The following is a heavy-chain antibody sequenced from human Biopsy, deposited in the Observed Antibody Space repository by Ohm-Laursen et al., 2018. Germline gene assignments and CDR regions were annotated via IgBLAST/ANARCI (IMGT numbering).Heavy chain of an antibody. CDR2: ISGIGDTK. D-gene: IGHD3-16*01. Sequence: SLRLSCAASGFTFSDYYMSWIRQAPGRGLEWVSHISGIGDTKYYADSVKGRFTISRDNSKNSLYLQMNSLRAEDTAVYYCARDLTWGSYFDSWGQGSLVTVSS. CDR1: GFTFSDYY. J-gene: IGHJ4*02. CDR3: ARDLTWGSYFDS. V-gene: IGHV3-11*01.